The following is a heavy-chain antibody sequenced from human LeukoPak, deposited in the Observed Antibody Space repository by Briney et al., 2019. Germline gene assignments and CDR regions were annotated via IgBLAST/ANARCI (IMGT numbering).Heavy chain of an antibody. D-gene: IGHD3-10*01. CDR1: GFTFSSYS. J-gene: IGHJ4*02. V-gene: IGHV3-21*01. CDR3: ARAPRELFDY. Sequence: GVSLRLSCAASGFTFSSYSMNWVRQAPGKGLEWVSSISSSSSYIYYADSVKGRFTISRDNAKNSLYLQMNSLRAEDTAVYYCARAPRELFDYWGQGTLVTVSS. CDR2: ISSSSSYI.